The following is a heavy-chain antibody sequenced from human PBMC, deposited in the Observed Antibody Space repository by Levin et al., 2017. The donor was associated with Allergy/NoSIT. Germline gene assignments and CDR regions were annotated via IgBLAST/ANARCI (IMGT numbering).Heavy chain of an antibody. CDR2: ISSGASTI. Sequence: GESLKISCATSGFTFRSYEMNWVRQAPGKGLEWVSYISSGASTIHYADSVKGRFTISRDNAKNALYLQMNSLRAEDTAVYYCARVLHSGWHWFDPWGQGTLVTVSS. CDR3: ARVLHSGWHWFDP. J-gene: IGHJ5*02. V-gene: IGHV3-48*03. CDR1: GFTFRSYE. D-gene: IGHD6-19*01.